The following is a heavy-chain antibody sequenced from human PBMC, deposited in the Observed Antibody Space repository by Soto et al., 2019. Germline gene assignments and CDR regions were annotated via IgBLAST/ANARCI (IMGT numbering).Heavy chain of an antibody. CDR3: ARGSRYDSSGYSYYGMDV. D-gene: IGHD3-22*01. V-gene: IGHV1-69*12. CDR1: GGTFSSYA. Sequence: QVQLVQSGAEVKKPGSSVKVSCKASGGTFSSYAISWVRQAPGQGLEWMGGIIPIFGTANYAQKFQGRVTITADESTSTDYMELSSLRSEDTAVYYCARGSRYDSSGYSYYGMDVWGQGTTVTVSS. CDR2: IIPIFGTA. J-gene: IGHJ6*02.